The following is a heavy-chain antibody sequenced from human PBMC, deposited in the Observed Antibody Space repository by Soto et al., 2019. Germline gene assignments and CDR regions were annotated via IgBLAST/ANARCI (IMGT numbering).Heavy chain of an antibody. J-gene: IGHJ4*02. Sequence: QVQLQESGPGLVKPSQTLSLTCTVSGGSISSGDYYWSWIRQPPGKGLEWIGYIYYSGSTYYNPSLQSRVTIPVDTSKNQFPLKLSSVTAADTAVYYCARAQGSGFLVSWGQGTLVTVSS. V-gene: IGHV4-30-4*01. D-gene: IGHD3-10*01. CDR2: IYYSGST. CDR3: ARAQGSGFLVS. CDR1: GGSISSGDYY.